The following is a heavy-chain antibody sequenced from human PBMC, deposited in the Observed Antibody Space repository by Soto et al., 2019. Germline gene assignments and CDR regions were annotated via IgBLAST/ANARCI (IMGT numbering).Heavy chain of an antibody. V-gene: IGHV3-7*01. Sequence: GGSLRLSCAASGFTFSAYWMSWVRQAPGKGLEFVGEIKQDGSASSYVDSVKGRFTISRDNAKNSLYLQMNSLRAEDTAVYFWARHDWLDPWGQGTLVTVSS. CDR2: IKQDGSAS. CDR3: ARHDWLDP. CDR1: GFTFSAYW. J-gene: IGHJ5*02.